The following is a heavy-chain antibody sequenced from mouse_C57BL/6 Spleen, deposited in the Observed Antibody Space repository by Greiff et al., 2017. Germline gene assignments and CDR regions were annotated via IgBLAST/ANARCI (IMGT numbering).Heavy chain of an antibody. CDR2: IDPSDSYT. CDR3: ASPYYGSSYGFDY. Sequence: QVQLQQPGAELVKPGASVKLSCKASGYTFTSYWMQWVKQRPGQGLEWIGEIDPSDSYTNYNQKFKGKATLTVDTSSSTAYMQLSSLTSEDSAVYFCASPYYGSSYGFDYWGQGTTLTVSS. V-gene: IGHV1-50*01. D-gene: IGHD1-1*01. J-gene: IGHJ2*01. CDR1: GYTFTSYW.